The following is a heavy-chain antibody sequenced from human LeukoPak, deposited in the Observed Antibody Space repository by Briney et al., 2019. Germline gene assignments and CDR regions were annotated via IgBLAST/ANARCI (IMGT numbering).Heavy chain of an antibody. CDR3: ARVGYSSGHYYFDY. Sequence: GGSLGLSCAASGFTFDDYGMSWVRQAPGKGLEWVSGINWNGGSTGYADSVKGRFTISRDNAKNSLYLQMNSLRAEDTALYYCARVGYSSGHYYFDYWGQGTLVTVSS. CDR1: GFTFDDYG. D-gene: IGHD6-19*01. J-gene: IGHJ4*02. CDR2: INWNGGST. V-gene: IGHV3-20*04.